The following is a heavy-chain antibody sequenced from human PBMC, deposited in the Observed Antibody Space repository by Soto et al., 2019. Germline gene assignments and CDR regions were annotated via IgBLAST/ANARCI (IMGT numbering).Heavy chain of an antibody. CDR2: INHSGST. J-gene: IGHJ5*02. CDR1: GGSFSGYY. Sequence: PSETLSLTCAVYGGSFSGYYWSWIRQPPGKGLEWIGEINHSGSTNYNPSLKSRVTISVDTSKNQFSLKLSSVTAADTAVYYCARGELRHHHQTTLRNWFDPWGQGTLVTVSS. D-gene: IGHD2-15*01. CDR3: ARGELRHHHQTTLRNWFDP. V-gene: IGHV4-34*01.